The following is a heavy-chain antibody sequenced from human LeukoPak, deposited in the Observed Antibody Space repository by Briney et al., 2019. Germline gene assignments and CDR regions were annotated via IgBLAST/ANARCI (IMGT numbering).Heavy chain of an antibody. CDR3: ARSLPYGTTWYGRSDF. CDR1: GFTFSSYG. D-gene: IGHD6-13*01. Sequence: GRSLRLSCAASGFTFSSYGMHWVRQAPGKGLEWVANIRQDGDTKYYVDSVKGRFTISRDNAMNSLYLQMNSLRAEDTAIYYCARSLPYGTTWYGRSDFWGQGTLVTVSS. CDR2: IRQDGDTK. V-gene: IGHV3-7*03. J-gene: IGHJ4*02.